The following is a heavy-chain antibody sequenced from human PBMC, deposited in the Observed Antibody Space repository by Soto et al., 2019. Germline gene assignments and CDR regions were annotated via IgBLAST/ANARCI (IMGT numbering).Heavy chain of an antibody. D-gene: IGHD3-10*01. CDR1: GFSLSSSGVS. Sequence: QITLKESGPTLVKPTQTLTLTCTFSGFSLSSSGVSVGWIRQPPGMALEWLALIYWDDDKRYSPSLKTRLTITNDPSNDPVVLTMSKMDHVDTATYYCALGGVIAALNCFDPWGQGTLVTVSS. J-gene: IGHJ5*02. CDR3: ALGGVIAALNCFDP. CDR2: IYWDDDK. V-gene: IGHV2-5*02.